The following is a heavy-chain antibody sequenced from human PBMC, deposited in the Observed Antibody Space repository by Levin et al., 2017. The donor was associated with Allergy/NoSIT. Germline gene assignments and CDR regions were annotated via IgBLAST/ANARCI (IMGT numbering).Heavy chain of an antibody. CDR1: GFTFSSYG. CDR2: ISYDGSNK. CDR3: AKAGIAVAGTVLHFDY. V-gene: IGHV3-30*18. D-gene: IGHD6-19*01. J-gene: IGHJ4*02. Sequence: GESLKISCAASGFTFSSYGMHWVRQAPGKGLEWVAVISYDGSNKYYADSVKGRFTISRDNSKNTLYLQMNSLRAEDTAVYYCAKAGIAVAGTVLHFDYWGQGTLVTVSS.